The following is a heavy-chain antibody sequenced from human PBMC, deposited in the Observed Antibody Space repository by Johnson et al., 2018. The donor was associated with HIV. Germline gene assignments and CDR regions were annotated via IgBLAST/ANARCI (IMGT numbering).Heavy chain of an antibody. CDR3: ARDRGAFDI. V-gene: IGHV3-30*04. CDR1: PFTFSNYA. J-gene: IGHJ3*02. CDR2: ISYDGSNK. Sequence: VQLVESGGGVVWPGGSLRLSCGGSPFTFSNYAMSWVRQAPVKGLDWVAVISYDGSNKYYADSVKGRFTISRDNSKNTLYLQMNSLRAEDTAVYYCARDRGAFDIWGQGTMVTVSS.